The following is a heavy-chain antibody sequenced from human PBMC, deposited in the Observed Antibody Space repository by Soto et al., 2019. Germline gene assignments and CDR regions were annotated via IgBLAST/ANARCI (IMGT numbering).Heavy chain of an antibody. D-gene: IGHD2-15*01. CDR3: AFERPCGGGSCLSLRSFDF. CDR2: ISGSGAGT. Sequence: EVQLSESGGGVVQPGGSLRLSCAASGFPFNRYAMSWVRQAPGKGLEWVSFISGSGAGTYYADSVKGRFTISRDNSKNTLYLQMNSLRAQDTAVYFCAFERPCGGGSCLSLRSFDFWGQGTLVTVSS. CDR1: GFPFNRYA. V-gene: IGHV3-23*01. J-gene: IGHJ4*02.